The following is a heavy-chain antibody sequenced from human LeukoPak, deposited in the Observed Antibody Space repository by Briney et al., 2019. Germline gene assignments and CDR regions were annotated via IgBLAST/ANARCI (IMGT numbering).Heavy chain of an antibody. J-gene: IGHJ4*02. Sequence: GRSLRLSCAASGFTFSSYAIHWVRQAPGEGLEWVSSISSSSSYIYYADSVKGRFTISRDNAKNSLYLQMNSLRAEDTAVYYCVYSGYDSNFDYWGQGTLVTVSS. CDR3: VYSGYDSNFDY. CDR1: GFTFSSYA. D-gene: IGHD5-12*01. CDR2: ISSSSSYI. V-gene: IGHV3-21*01.